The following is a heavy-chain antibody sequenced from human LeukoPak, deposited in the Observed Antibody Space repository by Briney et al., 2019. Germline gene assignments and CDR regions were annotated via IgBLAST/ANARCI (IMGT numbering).Heavy chain of an antibody. CDR3: ARASDDFGDYGFDY. V-gene: IGHV4-59*12. J-gene: IGHJ4*02. CDR2: IYYSGSA. Sequence: SETLSLTYTVSGGSISTYFWSWIRQPPGKGLEWIGYIYYSGSANYNPSLKSRLTMSLDTSKNQLSLRLSSVTAADTAVYYCARASDDFGDYGFDYWGQGTLVTVSS. D-gene: IGHD4-17*01. CDR1: GGSISTYF.